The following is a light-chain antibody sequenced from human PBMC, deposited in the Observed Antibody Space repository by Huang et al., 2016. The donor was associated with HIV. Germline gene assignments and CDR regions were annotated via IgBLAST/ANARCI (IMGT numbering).Light chain of an antibody. Sequence: DIVMTQSPDSMPVSLGERATINCKSSQTVLHSSNNKNYFAWYQQKPGQPPKLLIYWASTREAGVPDRVIGGGSGTDFTLTITSLQAGDVAVYFCHQFYRTPQTFGQGTKVEIK. CDR1: QTVLHSSNNKNY. V-gene: IGKV4-1*01. J-gene: IGKJ1*01. CDR2: WAS. CDR3: HQFYRTPQT.